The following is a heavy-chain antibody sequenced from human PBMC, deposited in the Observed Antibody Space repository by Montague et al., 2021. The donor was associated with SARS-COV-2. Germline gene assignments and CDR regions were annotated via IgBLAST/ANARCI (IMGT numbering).Heavy chain of an antibody. J-gene: IGHJ6*02. V-gene: IGHV4-4*07. Sequence: SETLSLTCTVSGGSISNYYWSWIRQPAGKGLEWIGRIYASGNTNYNPSLKSRVTMSVDTSKNQFSLKPTSVTAADTAVYYCARHLRVTTVTSHMYHYAMDVWGQGTTVTVSS. D-gene: IGHD4-11*01. CDR1: GGSISNYY. CDR3: ARHLRVTTVTSHMYHYAMDV. CDR2: IYASGNT.